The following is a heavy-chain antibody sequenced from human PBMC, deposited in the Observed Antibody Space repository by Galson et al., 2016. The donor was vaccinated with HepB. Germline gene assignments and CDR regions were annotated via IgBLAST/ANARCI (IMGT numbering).Heavy chain of an antibody. CDR1: GFSFSSYW. CDR3: ARFGCTSCYDFYYYGMDV. D-gene: IGHD2-2*01. Sequence: SLRLSCAASGFSFSSYWMSWVRQAPGKGLEWVANIRQDGAESFYLGSVRGRFTISRDNAKNAVYLEVNSLRSDDTAVSYCARFGCTSCYDFYYYGMDVWGQGTTVTVSS. V-gene: IGHV3-7*01. J-gene: IGHJ6*01. CDR2: IRQDGAES.